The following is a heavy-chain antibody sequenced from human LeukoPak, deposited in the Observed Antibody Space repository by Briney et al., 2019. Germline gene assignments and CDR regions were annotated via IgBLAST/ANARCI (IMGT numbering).Heavy chain of an antibody. J-gene: IGHJ4*02. CDR1: GGSISSYY. V-gene: IGHV4-4*09. CDR3: AKSPRGYSESGLDY. CDR2: IYTSGGT. Sequence: SETLSLTCTVSGGSISSYYRSWIRQPPGKGLEWIGYIYTSGGTNYNPSLKSRVTISVDTSKNQFSLKLTSVTAADTAVYYCAKSPRGYSESGLDYWGQGTLVTVSS. D-gene: IGHD5-12*01.